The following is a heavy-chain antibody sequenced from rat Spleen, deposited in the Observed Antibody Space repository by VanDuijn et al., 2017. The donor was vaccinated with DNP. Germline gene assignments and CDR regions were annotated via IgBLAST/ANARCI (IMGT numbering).Heavy chain of an antibody. CDR3: AKDLRVYYGFGDY. CDR1: GFTFSSYW. Sequence: EVQLVESGGDLVQPGRSLKLSCVASGFTFSSYWMYWIRQAPGKGLAWVASINTDGGSTYYPDSVKGRFTISRDNAENTVYLQMNSLRSEDTATYYCAKDLRVYYGFGDYWGQGVMVTVSS. D-gene: IGHD1-6*01. J-gene: IGHJ2*01. V-gene: IGHV5-58*01. CDR2: INTDGGST.